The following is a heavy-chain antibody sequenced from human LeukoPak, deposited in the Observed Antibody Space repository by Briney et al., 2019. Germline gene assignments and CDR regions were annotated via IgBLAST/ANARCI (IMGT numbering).Heavy chain of an antibody. CDR3: ARGRGYSGSYYFDY. J-gene: IGHJ4*02. CDR1: GGTFSGYA. D-gene: IGHD1-26*01. V-gene: IGHV1-46*04. CDR2: INPSGGST. Sequence: ASVKVSCKASGGTFSGYAISWVRQAPGQGLEWMGIINPSGGSTSYAQELQGRVTMTRDTSTSTVYMELSSLRSEDTAVYYCARGRGYSGSYYFDYWGQGTLVTVSS.